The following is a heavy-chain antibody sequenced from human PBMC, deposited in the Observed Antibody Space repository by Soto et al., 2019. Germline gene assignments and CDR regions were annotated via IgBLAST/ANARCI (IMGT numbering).Heavy chain of an antibody. Sequence: VGSLILSCAASGFTFSNAWMSWVRQAPGKGLEWVGRIKSKTDGGTTDYAAPVKGRFTISRDDSKNTLYLQMNSLKTEDTAVYYCTTDLAYCSSTSCYDYWGQGTLVTVSS. CDR2: IKSKTDGGTT. CDR3: TTDLAYCSSTSCYDY. D-gene: IGHD2-2*01. CDR1: GFTFSNAW. J-gene: IGHJ4*02. V-gene: IGHV3-15*01.